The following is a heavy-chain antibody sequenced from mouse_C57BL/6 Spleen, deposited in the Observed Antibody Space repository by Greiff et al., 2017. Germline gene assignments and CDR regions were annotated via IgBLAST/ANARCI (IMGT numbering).Heavy chain of an antibody. CDR2: IDPSDSYT. J-gene: IGHJ4*01. CDR1: GYTFTSYW. D-gene: IGHD1-1*01. CDR3: ARGGTTVVGAMDY. V-gene: IGHV1-50*01. Sequence: QVQLQQSGAELVKPGASVKLSCKASGYTFTSYWMQWVKQRPGQGLEWIGEIDPSDSYTNYNQKFKGKATLTVDTSSSTAYMQLSSLTSEDSAVYYCARGGTTVVGAMDYWGQGTSVTVSS.